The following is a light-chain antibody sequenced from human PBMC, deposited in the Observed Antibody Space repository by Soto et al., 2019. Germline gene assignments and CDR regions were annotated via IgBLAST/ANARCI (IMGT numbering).Light chain of an antibody. CDR3: QQYNSYST. Sequence: DIHMTRSPSTLSSSLGDRVTITFRASQSISSWLAWYQQKPGKAPKLLIYKASSLESGVPSRFSGSGSGTEFTLTISSLQPDDFATYYCQQYNSYSTFGQGTKVDIK. CDR2: KAS. J-gene: IGKJ1*01. V-gene: IGKV1-5*03. CDR1: QSISSW.